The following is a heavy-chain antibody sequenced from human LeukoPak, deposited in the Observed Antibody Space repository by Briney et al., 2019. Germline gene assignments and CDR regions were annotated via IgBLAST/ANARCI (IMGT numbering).Heavy chain of an antibody. V-gene: IGHV3-48*03. CDR1: GFTFSSYE. Sequence: GGSLRLSCAASGFTFSSYEMNCVRQAPGKGLEWVSYISSSGSTIYYADSVKGRFTISRDNAKNSLYLQMNSLRAEDTAVYYCARAGRRFGELKLKRWFDPWGQGTLVTVSS. D-gene: IGHD3-10*01. CDR3: ARAGRRFGELKLKRWFDP. J-gene: IGHJ5*02. CDR2: ISSSGSTI.